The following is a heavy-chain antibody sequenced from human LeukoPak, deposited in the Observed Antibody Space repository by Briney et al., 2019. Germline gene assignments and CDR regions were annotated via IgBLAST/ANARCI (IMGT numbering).Heavy chain of an antibody. CDR3: ARFHYGDYVALWDNWFDP. J-gene: IGHJ5*02. D-gene: IGHD4-17*01. V-gene: IGHV3-48*03. Sequence: GGSLRLSCAASGFTFSSYEMNWVRQAPGKGLEWVSYISSSGSTIYYADSVKGRFTISRDNAKNSLYLQMNSLRAEDTAVYYCARFHYGDYVALWDNWFDPWGQGTLVTVSS. CDR2: ISSSGSTI. CDR1: GFTFSSYE.